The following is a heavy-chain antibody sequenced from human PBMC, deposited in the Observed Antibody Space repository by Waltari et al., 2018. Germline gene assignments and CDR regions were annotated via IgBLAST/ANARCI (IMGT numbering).Heavy chain of an antibody. V-gene: IGHV1-18*01. CDR3: ARERHRLMEEGYLMALDP. CDR2: ISGNNGHT. D-gene: IGHD3-3*01. Sequence: QVQLVQSGAEVKKPGASVKVSCKASGYTFSDYGISWVRQAPGQGLEWRGWISGNNGHTNHAQKFQGKLVMTEDTSATTVYMELTYLTSDDTAVYYWARERHRLMEEGYLMALDPWGQGTLVTVSS. CDR1: GYTFSDYG. J-gene: IGHJ5*02.